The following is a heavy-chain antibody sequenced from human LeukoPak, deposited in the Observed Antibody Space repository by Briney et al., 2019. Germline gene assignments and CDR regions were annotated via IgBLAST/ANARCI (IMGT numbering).Heavy chain of an antibody. Sequence: GGSLRLSCTASGFTFSSYAMNWVRQAPGKGPEWVSYISISSSTIYYADSVKGRFTISRDNAKNSLYLQMNSLRAEDTAVYYCAREAAPWGQGTLVTVSS. V-gene: IGHV3-48*01. J-gene: IGHJ4*02. D-gene: IGHD6-13*01. CDR3: AREAAP. CDR1: GFTFSSYA. CDR2: ISISSSTI.